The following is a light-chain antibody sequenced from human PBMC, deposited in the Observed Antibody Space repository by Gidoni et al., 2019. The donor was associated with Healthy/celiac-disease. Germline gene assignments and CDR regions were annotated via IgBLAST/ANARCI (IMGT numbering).Light chain of an antibody. CDR2: DVS. Sequence: QSALTQPASVSGPPGQSITISCTGTSSDVGGYNYVSWYQQHTGKAPKLLIFDVSDRPSGVSYRFSGSKSGNAASLTISGLQTEDEADYYCSSYTSSSSYVFGTGTKVTVL. CDR1: SSDVGGYNY. J-gene: IGLJ1*01. CDR3: SSYTSSSSYV. V-gene: IGLV2-14*03.